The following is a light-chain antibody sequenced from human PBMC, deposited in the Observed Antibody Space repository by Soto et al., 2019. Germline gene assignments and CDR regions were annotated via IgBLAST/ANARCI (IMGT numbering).Light chain of an antibody. V-gene: IGLV2-14*01. J-gene: IGLJ1*01. CDR1: SSDVGGYNY. CDR3: SSYTSSSTLT. CDR2: EVS. Sequence: QSALTQPRSVSGSPGQSVTISCTGTSSDVGGYNYVSWYQQHPGKAPKLMIYEVSNRPSGVSNRFSGSKSGNTASLTISGLQAEDEADYYCSSYTSSSTLTFGTGTKLTVL.